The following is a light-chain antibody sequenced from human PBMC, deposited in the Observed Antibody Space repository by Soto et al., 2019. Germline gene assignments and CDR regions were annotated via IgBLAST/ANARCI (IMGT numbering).Light chain of an antibody. CDR2: AAS. CDR1: QGISSY. V-gene: IGKV1-9*01. Sequence: DIQMTQSPSSLSASVGDRVTTTCRASQGISSYLAWYQQKPGKAPKLLIYAASTLQSGVPSRFSGSGSGTEFTLTISSLQSEDFAVYYCQQYNNWPPITFGQGTRLEI. J-gene: IGKJ5*01. CDR3: QQYNNWPPIT.